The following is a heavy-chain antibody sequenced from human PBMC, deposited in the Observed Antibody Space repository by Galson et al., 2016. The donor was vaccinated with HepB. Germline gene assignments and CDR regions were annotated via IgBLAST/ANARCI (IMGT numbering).Heavy chain of an antibody. CDR2: IGTSGSTI. Sequence: SLRLSCAASGFTFSDYYMSWIRQAPGKGLEWVSYIGTSGSTIYAIDSVKGRLTISRDNAKNSLYLQMNSLRAEDTAVYYCARVVYYYYGMDVWGQGTTVTVSS. CDR1: GFTFSDYY. J-gene: IGHJ6*02. V-gene: IGHV3-11*01. CDR3: ARVVYYYYGMDV.